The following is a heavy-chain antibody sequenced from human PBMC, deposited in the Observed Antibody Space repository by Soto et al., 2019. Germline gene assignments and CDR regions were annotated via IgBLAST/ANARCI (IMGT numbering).Heavy chain of an antibody. Sequence: EVQLLESGGGLEQPGGSLRLSCAASGFTFSTYAMSWVRQSPGKGLEWVSAITGTGSTAYYSDSVKGRCTISRDNFKNTLSLQMNSLRAEDTAVYYCAKDRPISSAAKVFHYWGQGTLVTVSS. CDR2: ITGTGSTA. J-gene: IGHJ4*02. V-gene: IGHV3-23*01. CDR1: GFTFSTYA. D-gene: IGHD2-2*01. CDR3: AKDRPISSAAKVFHY.